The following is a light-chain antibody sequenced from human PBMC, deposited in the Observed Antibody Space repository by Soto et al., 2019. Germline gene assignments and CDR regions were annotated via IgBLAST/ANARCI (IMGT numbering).Light chain of an antibody. CDR3: QQRNSYPFT. J-gene: IGKJ4*01. CDR1: QSIGTS. Sequence: IQLTQSPSSLSASVGDRVTITCRASQSIGTSLAWYQQKPEKAPNLLISAASTLQSGGPSRFSASGSGTDFALTISSLQPEDFATYYCQQRNSYPFTFGGGTKVEI. CDR2: AAS. V-gene: IGKV1-9*01.